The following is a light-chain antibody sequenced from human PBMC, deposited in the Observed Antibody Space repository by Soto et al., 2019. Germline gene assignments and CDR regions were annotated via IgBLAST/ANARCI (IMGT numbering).Light chain of an antibody. J-gene: IGKJ1*01. CDR3: QQRGSWPRT. CDR2: DTS. V-gene: IGKV3-11*01. CDR1: QSVSSY. Sequence: EIVLTQSPATLSLSPGERATLSCRASQSVSSYLAWYQQKPGQAPRLLIYDTSNRATGIPARFSGSGSETDFTLTISSLEPEDSAVYYCQQRGSWPRTFGLGTKVEIK.